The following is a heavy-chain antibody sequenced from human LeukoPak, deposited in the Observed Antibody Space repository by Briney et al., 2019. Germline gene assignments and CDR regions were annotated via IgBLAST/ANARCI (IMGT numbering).Heavy chain of an antibody. CDR3: AKGQELDDGVFDS. J-gene: IGHJ4*02. Sequence: GGSLRLSCAAYGFTFSSNWMHWVRQAPGKGLEWVSSIRSNGDTTYNADSVKGRFTISRDNSKNTLYLQMNSLRVEDTAIYYCAKGQELDDGVFDSWGQGTLVTVSS. CDR2: IRSNGDTT. CDR1: GFTFSSNW. V-gene: IGHV3-23*01. D-gene: IGHD1-1*01.